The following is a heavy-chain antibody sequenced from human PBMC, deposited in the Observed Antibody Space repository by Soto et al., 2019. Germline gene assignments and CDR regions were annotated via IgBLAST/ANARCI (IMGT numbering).Heavy chain of an antibody. CDR2: INAGNGNT. D-gene: IGHD1-26*01. Sequence: ASVKVSCKASGYTFTSYVIHWVRQAPGQRLEWMGWINAGNGNTKYSQKFQGRVTITRDTSASTAYMELSSLRSEDTAVYYCARGVGSGLSDYWGQGTLVTVSS. CDR3: ARGVGSGLSDY. V-gene: IGHV1-3*01. CDR1: GYTFTSYV. J-gene: IGHJ4*02.